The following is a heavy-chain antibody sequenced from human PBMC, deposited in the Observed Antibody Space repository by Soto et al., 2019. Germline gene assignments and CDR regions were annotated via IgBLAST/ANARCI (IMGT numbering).Heavy chain of an antibody. V-gene: IGHV1-69*02. D-gene: IGHD6-13*01. Sequence: QVQLVQSGAEVKKPGSSVKVSCKASGGTFSSYTISWVRQAPGQGLEWMGRIIPILAIANYAQKFQGRVTITADKSTSTAYMELSSLRSEDTAVYYCASNFGSSWYWFDPWGQGTLVTVSS. CDR2: IIPILAIA. J-gene: IGHJ5*02. CDR1: GGTFSSYT. CDR3: ASNFGSSWYWFDP.